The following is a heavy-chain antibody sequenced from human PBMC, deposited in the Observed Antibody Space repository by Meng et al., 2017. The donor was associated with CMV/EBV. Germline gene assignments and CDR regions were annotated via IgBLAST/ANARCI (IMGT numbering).Heavy chain of an antibody. CDR1: GGSFSGYY. J-gene: IGHJ4*02. D-gene: IGHD6-13*01. V-gene: IGHV4-34*01. Sequence: GSLRLSCAVYGGSFSGYYWSWIRQPPGKGLEWIGSIYYSGSTYYNPSLKSRVTISVDTSKNQFSLKLSSVTAADTAVYYCARHKGASSSWRGGFDYWGQGTLVTVSS. CDR2: IYYSGST. CDR3: ARHKGASSSWRGGFDY.